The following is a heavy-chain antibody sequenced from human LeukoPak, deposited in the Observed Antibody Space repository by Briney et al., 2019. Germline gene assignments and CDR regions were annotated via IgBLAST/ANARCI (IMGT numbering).Heavy chain of an antibody. CDR2: IYYSGST. D-gene: IGHD5-18*01. J-gene: IGHJ4*02. Sequence: SETLSLTCTVSGGSISSGDCYWSWIRQPPGKGLEWIGYIYYSGSTYYNPSLKSRVTISVDTSKNQFSLKLSSVTAADTAVYYCARGGVGYSYGFHYWGQGTLVTVSS. CDR1: GGSISSGDCY. CDR3: ARGGVGYSYGFHY. V-gene: IGHV4-30-4*01.